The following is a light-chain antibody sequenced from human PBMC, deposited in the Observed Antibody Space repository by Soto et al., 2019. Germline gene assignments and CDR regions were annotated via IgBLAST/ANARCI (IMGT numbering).Light chain of an antibody. CDR2: GAS. Sequence: ETVLTQSPGTLSLSPGERATLSCRASQTIRSNYLAWYRQTPGQAPRLLIYGASNRATGIADRFSVSGSGTDFTLIISRLEPEDFALYYCQQYAGSPWTFGQGTKVEIK. CDR3: QQYAGSPWT. CDR1: QTIRSNY. J-gene: IGKJ1*01. V-gene: IGKV3-20*01.